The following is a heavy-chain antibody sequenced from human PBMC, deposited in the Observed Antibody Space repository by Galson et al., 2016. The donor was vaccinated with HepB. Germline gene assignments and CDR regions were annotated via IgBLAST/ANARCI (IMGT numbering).Heavy chain of an antibody. CDR1: GFRFSGYW. D-gene: IGHD3-9*01. CDR3: ARDPRGYYDVLTGYSPLDL. J-gene: IGHJ4*02. Sequence: SLRLSCAASGFRFSGYWMSWVRQAPGKGLEWVANIKYDGSDNYYVDSVKGRFTISRDNARKSLYPQLNSLRAEDTAVYFCARDPRGYYDVLTGYSPLDLWGQGTLVTVSS. CDR2: IKYDGSDN. V-gene: IGHV3-7*03.